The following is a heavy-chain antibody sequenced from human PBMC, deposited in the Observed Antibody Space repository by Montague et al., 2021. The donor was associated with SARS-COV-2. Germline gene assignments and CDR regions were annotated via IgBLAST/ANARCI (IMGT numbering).Heavy chain of an antibody. V-gene: IGHV3-21*01. CDR1: GFTFNPYS. Sequence: FRSLSCAASGFTFNPYSMHLFRRAPGKGLEWVSSISSRCTYIYYADSVRGRFTISRDNAHNSLSLQLNSLRPEDTALYYCARDGVQFGDWPYYFAFWGQGTLVTVSS. CDR3: ARDGVQFGDWPYYFAF. J-gene: IGHJ4*02. CDR2: ISSRCTYI. D-gene: IGHD2-21*02.